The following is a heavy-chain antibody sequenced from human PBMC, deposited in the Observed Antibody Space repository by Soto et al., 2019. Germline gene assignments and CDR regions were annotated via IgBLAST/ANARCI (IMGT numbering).Heavy chain of an antibody. J-gene: IGHJ6*02. V-gene: IGHV4-34*01. D-gene: IGHD3-3*01. CDR1: GGSFSGYY. Sequence: NPSETLSLTCAVYGGSFSGYYWSWIRQPPGKGLEWIGEINHSGSTNYNPSLKSRVTISVDTSKNQFSLKLSSVTAADTAVYYCARVRKPFGVVTYYYYGMDVWGQGTTVTVS. CDR2: INHSGST. CDR3: ARVRKPFGVVTYYYYGMDV.